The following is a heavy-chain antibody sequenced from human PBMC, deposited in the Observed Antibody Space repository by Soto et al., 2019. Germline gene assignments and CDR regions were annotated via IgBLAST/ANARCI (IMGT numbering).Heavy chain of an antibody. CDR1: NASISNAHW. D-gene: IGHD3-10*01. Sequence: QVQLQESGPRLVKPSGTLSLTCAVSNASISNAHWWTWVRQSPGKGLEWIGEIFHSGSTNYNPSLRSRVTVSVDKSKNQFSLKLTSVTAADTAVYYCARINYHGFRNFDHWGQGTLVTVSS. J-gene: IGHJ4*02. CDR3: ARINYHGFRNFDH. V-gene: IGHV4-4*02. CDR2: IFHSGST.